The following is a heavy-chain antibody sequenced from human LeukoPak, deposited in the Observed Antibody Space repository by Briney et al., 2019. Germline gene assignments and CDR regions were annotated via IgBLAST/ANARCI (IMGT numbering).Heavy chain of an antibody. CDR2: IIPIFGTA. D-gene: IGHD6-19*01. J-gene: IGHJ4*02. Sequence: SVKVSCKASGGTFSSYAISWVRQAPGQGLEWMGGIIPIFGTANYAQKFQGRVTMTRNTSISTAYMELSSLRSEDTAVYYCARGWGSSGWYNYFDYWGQGTLVTVSS. CDR3: ARGWGSSGWYNYFDY. V-gene: IGHV1-69*05. CDR1: GGTFSSYA.